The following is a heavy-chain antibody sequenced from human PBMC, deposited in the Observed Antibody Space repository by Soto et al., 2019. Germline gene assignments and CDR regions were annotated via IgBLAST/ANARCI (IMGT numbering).Heavy chain of an antibody. CDR3: ASGKNQEDYLDV. V-gene: IGHV4-39*01. Sequence: SETLSLTCTVSGGSISTNTYYWVWIRQAPEKGLEWIGIVLRNGLTYYSPSLKSRVTISVDSSESRFSLKLTSVTAADTGVYYCASGKNQEDYLDVWGKGTTVTVSS. CDR1: GGSISTNTYY. CDR2: VLRNGLT. J-gene: IGHJ6*03.